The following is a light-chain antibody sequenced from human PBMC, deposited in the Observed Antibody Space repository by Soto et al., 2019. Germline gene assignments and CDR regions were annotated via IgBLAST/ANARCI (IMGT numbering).Light chain of an antibody. V-gene: IGKV1-39*01. CDR2: AAS. Sequence: DIQMAQSPSTLSASVGDRVTITCRASQSISSYLNWYQQKPGKAPKLLIYAASSLQSGVPSRFSGSGSGTDFTLTISSLQPEDFATYYCQQSYSTRITFGQGTRLET. CDR1: QSISSY. J-gene: IGKJ5*01. CDR3: QQSYSTRIT.